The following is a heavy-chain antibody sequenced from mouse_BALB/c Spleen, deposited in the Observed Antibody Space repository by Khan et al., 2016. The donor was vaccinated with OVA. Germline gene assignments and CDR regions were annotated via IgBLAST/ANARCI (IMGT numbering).Heavy chain of an antibody. CDR2: INPSTDYT. Sequence: VQLQQSGAELAKPGASVKMSCKASGYTFTNYWMHWVKQRPGQGLEWIGYINPSTDYTEYNQKFKDKATLTADKSSSTAYMQLSSLTSEDSAVYYCVNHGISSAWFTYWGQGTLVTGSA. V-gene: IGHV1-7*01. CDR3: VNHGISSAWFTY. D-gene: IGHD1-1*01. J-gene: IGHJ3*01. CDR1: GYTFTNYW.